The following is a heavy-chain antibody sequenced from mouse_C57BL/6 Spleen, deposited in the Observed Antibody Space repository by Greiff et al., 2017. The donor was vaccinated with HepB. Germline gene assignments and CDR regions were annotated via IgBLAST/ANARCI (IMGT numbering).Heavy chain of an antibody. J-gene: IGHJ3*01. V-gene: IGHV1-26*01. CDR3: ARSDDYDVDTD. CDR1: GYTFTDYY. Sequence: EVQLQQSGPELVKPGASVKISCKASGYTFTDYYMNWVKQSHGKSLEWIGDINPNNGGTSYNQKFKGKATLTVDKSSSTAYMELRSLTSEDSAVYYCARSDDYDVDTDWGQGTLVTVSA. CDR2: INPNNGGT. D-gene: IGHD2-4*01.